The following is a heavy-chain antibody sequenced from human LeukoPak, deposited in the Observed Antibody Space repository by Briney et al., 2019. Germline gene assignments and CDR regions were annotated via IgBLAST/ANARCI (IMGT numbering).Heavy chain of an antibody. CDR1: GFTLSKSW. V-gene: IGHV3-74*01. J-gene: IGHJ4*02. CDR2: INTDGSIT. D-gene: IGHD6-19*01. Sequence: GGSLRLSCAASGFTLSKSWIHWVRQAPGKGLVWVSRINTDGSITTYADSVKGRFTISRDNAKNTLYLQMNSLRAEDTAVYYCARGIAVAGTGDYWGQGNLVTVSS. CDR3: ARGIAVAGTGDY.